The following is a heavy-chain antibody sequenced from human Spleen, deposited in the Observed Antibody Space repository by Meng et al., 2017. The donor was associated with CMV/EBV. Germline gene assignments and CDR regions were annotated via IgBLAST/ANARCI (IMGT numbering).Heavy chain of an antibody. CDR2: IDESGGT. D-gene: IGHD3-22*01. V-gene: IGHV4-39*01. CDR1: GGASRSSTHC. J-gene: IGHJ5*02. CDR3: ARHFSGGYYYFDL. Sequence: SGGASRSSTHCGGGSRQAPGKGLEGIGRIDESGGTEYNPYLERRLTSAVDTSKSQFSVKLNSVTAADTAVYYCARHFSGGYYYFDLWGQGTLVTVSS.